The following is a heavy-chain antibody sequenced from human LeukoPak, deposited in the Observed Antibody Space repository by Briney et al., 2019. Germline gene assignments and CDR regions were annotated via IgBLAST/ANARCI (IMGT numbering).Heavy chain of an antibody. Sequence: PSETLSLTCTVSGGSISSGGYYWSWIRQHPGKGLDWIGYIYYSGSTYYNPSLKSRVTISVDTSKNQFSLKLSSVTAADTAVYYCARAERIAAMSNYGMDVWGQGTTVTVSS. V-gene: IGHV4-31*03. J-gene: IGHJ6*02. CDR1: GGSISSGGYY. CDR3: ARAERIAAMSNYGMDV. CDR2: IYYSGST. D-gene: IGHD6-6*01.